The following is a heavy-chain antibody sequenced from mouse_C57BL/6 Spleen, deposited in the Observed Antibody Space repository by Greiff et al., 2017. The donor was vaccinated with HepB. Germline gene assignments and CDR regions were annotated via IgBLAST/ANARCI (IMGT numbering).Heavy chain of an antibody. J-gene: IGHJ3*01. CDR1: GFNIKDDY. CDR2: IDPENGDT. Sequence: EVKLQQSGAELVRPGASVKLSCTASGFNIKDDYMHWVKQRPEQGLEWIGWIDPENGDTEYASKFQGKATITADTSSNTAYLQLSSLTSEDTAVYYCTGAWFAYWGQGTLVTVSA. CDR3: TGAWFAY. V-gene: IGHV14-4*01.